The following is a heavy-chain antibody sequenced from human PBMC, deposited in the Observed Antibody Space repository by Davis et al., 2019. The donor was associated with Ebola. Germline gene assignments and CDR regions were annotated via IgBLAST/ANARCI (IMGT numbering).Heavy chain of an antibody. D-gene: IGHD3-16*01. CDR1: GFTFSDYY. J-gene: IGHJ4*02. CDR2: IKSKTDGGTT. CDR3: STEGGL. Sequence: GESLKISCAASGFTFSDYYMSWIRQAPGKGLEWVGRIKSKTDGGTTDYAAPVKGRFTISRDDSKNTLYLQMNSLKTEDTAVYYCSTEGGLWGQGTLVTVSS. V-gene: IGHV3-15*01.